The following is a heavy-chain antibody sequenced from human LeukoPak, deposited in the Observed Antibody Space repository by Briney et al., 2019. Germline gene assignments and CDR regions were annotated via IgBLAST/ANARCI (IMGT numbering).Heavy chain of an antibody. Sequence: SETLSLTCAVSGGSISSSNWWSWVRQPPGKGLEWIGEIYHSGSTNYNPSLKSRVTISVDTSKNQFSLKLSSVTAADTAVYYCARDGQWFGAKIDYWGQGTLVTVSS. V-gene: IGHV4-4*02. CDR1: GGSISSSNW. J-gene: IGHJ4*02. CDR3: ARDGQWFGAKIDY. D-gene: IGHD3-10*01. CDR2: IYHSGST.